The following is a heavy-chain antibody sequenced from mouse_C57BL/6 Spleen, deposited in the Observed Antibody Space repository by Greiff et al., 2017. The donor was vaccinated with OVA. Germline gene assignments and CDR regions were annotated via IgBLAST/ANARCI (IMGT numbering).Heavy chain of an antibody. J-gene: IGHJ1*03. Sequence: EVQLVESGGGLVKPGGSLKFSCAASGFTFSDYGMHWVRQAPEQGLEWVANISSGSGTIYYADTVKGRVTISRDNAKNTPFLQMTSLRSEDAAMYDCARSYDYDGGDWYFDVWGTGTTVTVSS. D-gene: IGHD2-4*01. CDR2: ISSGSGTI. CDR3: ARSYDYDGGDWYFDV. V-gene: IGHV5-17*01. CDR1: GFTFSDYG.